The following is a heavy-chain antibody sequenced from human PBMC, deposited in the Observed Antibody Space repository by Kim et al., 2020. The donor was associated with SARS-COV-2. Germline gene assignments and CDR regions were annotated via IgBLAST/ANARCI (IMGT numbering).Heavy chain of an antibody. CDR2: IIPILGIA. CDR1: GGTFSSYA. CDR3: ASAYCGGDCYSEYYGMDV. D-gene: IGHD2-21*02. J-gene: IGHJ6*02. Sequence: SVKVSCKASGGTFSSYAISWVRQAPGQGLEWMGRIIPILGIANYAQKFQGRVTITADKSTSTAYMELSSLRSEDTAVYYCASAYCGGDCYSEYYGMDVWGQGTTVTVSS. V-gene: IGHV1-69*04.